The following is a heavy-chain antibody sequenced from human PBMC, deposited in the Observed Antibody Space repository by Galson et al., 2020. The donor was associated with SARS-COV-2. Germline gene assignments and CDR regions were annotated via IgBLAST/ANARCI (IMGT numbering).Heavy chain of an antibody. CDR1: GGTFSSYA. J-gene: IGHJ6*03. CDR3: ARVEWGDSGYGYYYCYMDV. CDR2: IIPIFGTA. Sequence: ASVKVSCKASGGTFSSYAISWVRQAPGQGLEWMGGIIPIFGTANYAQKFQGRVTITTDESTSTAYMELSSLRSEDTAVYYCARVEWGDSGYGYYYCYMDVWGKGTTVTVSS. D-gene: IGHD5-12*01. V-gene: IGHV1-69*05.